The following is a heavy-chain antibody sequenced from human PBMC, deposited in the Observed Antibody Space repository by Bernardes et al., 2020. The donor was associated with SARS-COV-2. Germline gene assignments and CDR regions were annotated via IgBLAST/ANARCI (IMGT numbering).Heavy chain of an antibody. CDR2: INPNGGGT. Sequence: ASVKVSCKASGYIFTDYYIHWVRQAPGQGLEWMGVINPNGGGTTYAQKFQGRVTMTEDTSTSTVYMELSSLRSDDTAVYFCARGHVYILRHFDRNNWFDPWGQGTLVTVAS. D-gene: IGHD3-9*01. V-gene: IGHV1-46*01. J-gene: IGHJ5*02. CDR3: ARGHVYILRHFDRNNWFDP. CDR1: GYIFTDYY.